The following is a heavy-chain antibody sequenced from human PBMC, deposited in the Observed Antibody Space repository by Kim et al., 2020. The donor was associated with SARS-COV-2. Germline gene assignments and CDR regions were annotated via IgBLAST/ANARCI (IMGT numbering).Heavy chain of an antibody. CDR2: SNK. CDR3: ARDDTRHVY. V-gene: IGHV3-30-3*01. Sequence: SNKYYADSVKGRFTISRDNSKNTLYLQMNSLRAEDTAVYYCARDDTRHVYWGQGTLVTVSS. D-gene: IGHD6-6*01. J-gene: IGHJ4*02.